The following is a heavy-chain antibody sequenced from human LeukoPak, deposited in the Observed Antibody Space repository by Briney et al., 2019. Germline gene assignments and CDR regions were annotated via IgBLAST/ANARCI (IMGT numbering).Heavy chain of an antibody. CDR2: INPNSGGT. CDR1: GYTFSTFF. CDR3: ATFLGSRTRTLYWYFDL. Sequence: ASVKVSCKTSGYTFSTFFIHWVRQAPGQGLEWMGWINPNSGGTNYAQKFQGRVTMTRDTSISTAYMELSRLRSDDTAVYYCATFLGSRTRTLYWYFDLWGRGTLVTVSS. J-gene: IGHJ2*01. D-gene: IGHD3-10*01. V-gene: IGHV1-2*02.